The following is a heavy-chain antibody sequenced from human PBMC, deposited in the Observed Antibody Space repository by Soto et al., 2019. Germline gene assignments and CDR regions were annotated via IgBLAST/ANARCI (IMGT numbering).Heavy chain of an antibody. J-gene: IGHJ3*02. CDR2: IIPIFTTT. CDR3: AREVAADGTFRENVFDI. V-gene: IGHV1-69*12. D-gene: IGHD6-13*01. Sequence: QVQLVQSGAEVKKPGSSVKVSCKASGGTFSNHAINWVRQAPGQGLEWMGRIIPIFTTTDYAQRFQGRATITADESTITADMELSSLKHDDTAVYYCAREVAADGTFRENVFDIWGQGTMVTVPS. CDR1: GGTFSNHA.